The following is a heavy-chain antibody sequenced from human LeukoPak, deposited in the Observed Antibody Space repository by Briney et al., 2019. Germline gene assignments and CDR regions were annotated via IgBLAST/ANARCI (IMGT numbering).Heavy chain of an antibody. CDR2: IYHSGHA. CDR1: GGSISSGAYY. CDR3: AREVTGVPAATGVDS. V-gene: IGHV4-30-2*01. D-gene: IGHD2-2*01. Sequence: SETLSLTCTVSGGSISSGAYYWSWIRQPPGKGLEWIGYIYHSGHAYYNPSLKSRVTLSVDTSKNQFSLNLYSVTVADTAVYYCAREVTGVPAATGVDSWGQGTLVTVSS. J-gene: IGHJ4*02.